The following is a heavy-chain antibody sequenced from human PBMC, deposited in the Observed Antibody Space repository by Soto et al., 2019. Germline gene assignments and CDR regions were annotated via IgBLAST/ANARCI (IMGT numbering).Heavy chain of an antibody. CDR3: ARGRYESFYDYIWGSYRLGAFDI. V-gene: IGHV1-8*01. CDR1: GYTFTSYD. CDR2: MNPNSGNT. Sequence: EASVKVSCKASGYTFTSYDINWVRQATGQGLEWMGWMNPNSGNTGYAQKFQGRVTMTRNTSISTAYMELSSLRSEDTAVYYCARGRYESFYDYIWGSYRLGAFDIWGQGTMVTVSS. J-gene: IGHJ3*02. D-gene: IGHD3-16*02.